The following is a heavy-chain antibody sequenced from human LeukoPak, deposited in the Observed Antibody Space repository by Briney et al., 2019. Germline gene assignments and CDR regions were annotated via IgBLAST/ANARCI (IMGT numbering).Heavy chain of an antibody. D-gene: IGHD3-10*01. CDR2: INPNSGGT. CDR1: GYTFTGYY. CDR3: ARDLTPYGSGWFDP. Sequence: GASVKVSCKASGYTFTGYYMHWVRQAPGQGLEWMGWINPNSGGTNYAQKFQGRVTMTRDTSISTAYMELSRLRSDDTAVYYCARDLTPYGSGWFDPWGQGTLVTVSS. V-gene: IGHV1-2*02. J-gene: IGHJ5*02.